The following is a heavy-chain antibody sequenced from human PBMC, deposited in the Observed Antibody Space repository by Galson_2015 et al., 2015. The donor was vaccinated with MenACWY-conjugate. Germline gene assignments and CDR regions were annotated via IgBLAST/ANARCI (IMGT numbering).Heavy chain of an antibody. D-gene: IGHD3-22*01. Sequence: DSVKGRFTISSDNAKNSLYLQVGSLRSEDTAVYYCARDSAGYDIWGQGTTVTVSS. J-gene: IGHJ6*02. V-gene: IGHV3-11*01. CDR3: ARDSAGYDI.